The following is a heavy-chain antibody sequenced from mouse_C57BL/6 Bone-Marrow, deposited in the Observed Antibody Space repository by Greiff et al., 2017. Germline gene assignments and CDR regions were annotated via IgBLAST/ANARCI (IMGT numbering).Heavy chain of an antibody. CDR2: INPYNGGT. V-gene: IGHV1-19*01. Sequence: VHVKQSGPVLVKPGASVKMSCKASGYTFTDYYMNWVKQSHGKSLEWIGVINPYNGGTSYNQKFKGKATLTVDKSSSTAYMELNSLTSEDSAVYYCARDNYYAMDYWGQGTSVTVSS. J-gene: IGHJ4*01. CDR3: ARDNYYAMDY. CDR1: GYTFTDYY.